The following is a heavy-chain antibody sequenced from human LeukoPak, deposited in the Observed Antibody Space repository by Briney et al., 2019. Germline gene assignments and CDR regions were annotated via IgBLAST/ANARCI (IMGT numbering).Heavy chain of an antibody. D-gene: IGHD1-26*01. J-gene: IGHJ3*02. CDR2: IYSGGST. CDR1: GFTVSSNY. CDR3: ARGIVGATSDAFDI. V-gene: IGHV3-53*01. Sequence: GGSLRLSCAASGFTVSSNYKSWVRQAPGKGLEWVSVIYSGGSTYYADSVKGRFTISRDNSKNTLYLQMNSLRAEDTAVYYCARGIVGATSDAFDIWGQGTMVTVSS.